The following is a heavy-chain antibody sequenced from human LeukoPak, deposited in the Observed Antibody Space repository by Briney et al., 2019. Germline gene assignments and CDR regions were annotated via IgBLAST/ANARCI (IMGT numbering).Heavy chain of an antibody. Sequence: PSETLSLTCAVYGGSFSGYYWSWIRQPPGKGLEWIGEINHSGSTYYNPSLKSRATISVDMSKSQFSLKLSSVTAADTAVYYCVRDYGNYYYMDVWGKGTTVTVCS. V-gene: IGHV4-34*01. CDR1: GGSFSGYY. CDR3: VRDYGNYYYMDV. CDR2: INHSGST. D-gene: IGHD4-17*01. J-gene: IGHJ6*03.